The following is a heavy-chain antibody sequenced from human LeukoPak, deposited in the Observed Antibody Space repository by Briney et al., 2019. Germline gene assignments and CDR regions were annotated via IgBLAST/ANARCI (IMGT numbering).Heavy chain of an antibody. CDR1: GYSFTSSW. D-gene: IGHD1-1*01. CDR3: ARYTDHYYFDY. J-gene: IGHJ4*02. V-gene: IGHV5-51*01. Sequence: GEPLKISFKGSGYSFTSSWIGWVRQMPGKGLGWMGIIYPGDSDTRYRPSFQGQVTISADKSISTAYLQSSSLNTSDTAMYYCARYTDHYYFDYWGQGALVTVSS. CDR2: IYPGDSDT.